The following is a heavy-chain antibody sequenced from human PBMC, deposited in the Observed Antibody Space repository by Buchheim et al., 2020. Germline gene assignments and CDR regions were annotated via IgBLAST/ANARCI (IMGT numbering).Heavy chain of an antibody. CDR1: GFTFSSYA. V-gene: IGHV3-23*01. CDR3: AKEASVTTTYMDV. CDR2: ISGRGGST. Sequence: EVQLLESGGGLVQPGESLRLSCAASGFTFSSYAMTWVRQAPGKGLEWVSSISGRGGSTYYADSVKGRFTISRDNSKNTVFLQMSSLRGEDTAVYYCAKEASVTTTYMDVWGKGTT. D-gene: IGHD5-12*01. J-gene: IGHJ6*03.